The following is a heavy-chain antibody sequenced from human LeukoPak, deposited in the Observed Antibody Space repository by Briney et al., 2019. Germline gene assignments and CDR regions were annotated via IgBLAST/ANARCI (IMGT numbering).Heavy chain of an antibody. V-gene: IGHV4-38-2*01. Sequence: SETLSLTCAVSGYSISSGYYWGWIRQPPGKGLEWTGSIYRSGSTFYNPSLKSRVTISLDTSKNQFSLKLSSVTAADTAVYYCARQVGSYSPFDYWGQGTLVTVSS. CDR1: GYSISSGYY. CDR3: ARQVGSYSPFDY. CDR2: IYRSGST. J-gene: IGHJ4*02. D-gene: IGHD1-26*01.